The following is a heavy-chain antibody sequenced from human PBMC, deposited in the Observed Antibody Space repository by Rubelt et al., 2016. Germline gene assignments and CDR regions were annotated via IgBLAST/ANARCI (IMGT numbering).Heavy chain of an antibody. Sequence: EVQLVESGGGLVQPGFTVSSNYMSWVRQAPGKGLEWVSVIYSGGSTYYADSVKGRFNISRDKSKNTLYLQMNSLRAEDTAVYYCGGGLRGYTPPNDYWGQGTLVTVSS. J-gene: IGHJ4*02. V-gene: IGHV3-66*01. CDR2: IYSGGST. CDR1: FTVSSNY. CDR3: GGGLRGYTPPNDY. D-gene: IGHD5-18*01.